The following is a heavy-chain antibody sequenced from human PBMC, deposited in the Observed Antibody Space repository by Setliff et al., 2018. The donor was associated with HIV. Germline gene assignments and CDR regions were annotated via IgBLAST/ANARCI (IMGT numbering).Heavy chain of an antibody. CDR3: AKDPSVTVTTI. D-gene: IGHD4-17*01. J-gene: IGHJ3*02. V-gene: IGHV1-69*10. Sequence: GASVKVSCKASGGTFSSYAISWVRQAPGQGLEWMGGIIPILGIANYAQKFQGRVTMTTDTSTSTVYMELRSLRSDDTAVYYCAKDPSVTVTTIWGQGTMVTVSS. CDR2: IIPILGIA. CDR1: GGTFSSYA.